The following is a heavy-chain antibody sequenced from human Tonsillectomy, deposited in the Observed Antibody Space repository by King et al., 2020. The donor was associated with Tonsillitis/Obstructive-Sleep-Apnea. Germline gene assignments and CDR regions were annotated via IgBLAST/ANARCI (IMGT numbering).Heavy chain of an antibody. Sequence: VQLQQWGAGLLKPSETLSLTCAVYGGSFSGYYWSWIRQPPGKGLEWIGEINHSGSTNYNPSLKSRVTISVDTSKNQFSLKLSSVTAADTAVYYCATLRFWRTWGPGDWGQGTLVPVSS. D-gene: IGHD3-16*01. J-gene: IGHJ4*02. CDR2: INHSGST. CDR3: ATLRFWRTWGPGD. CDR1: GGSFSGYY. V-gene: IGHV4-34*01.